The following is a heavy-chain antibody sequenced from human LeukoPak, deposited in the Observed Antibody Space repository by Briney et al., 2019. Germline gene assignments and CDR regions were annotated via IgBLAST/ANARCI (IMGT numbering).Heavy chain of an antibody. CDR1: GFTFSSYA. V-gene: IGHV3-30*04. Sequence: GGSLRLSCAASGFTFSSYAMHWVRQAPGKGLEWVAVISYDGSNKYHADSVKGRFTISRDNSKNTLYLQMNSLRAEDTAVYYCARDWYHAIDYWGQGTLVTVSS. J-gene: IGHJ4*02. D-gene: IGHD2-2*01. CDR2: ISYDGSNK. CDR3: ARDWYHAIDY.